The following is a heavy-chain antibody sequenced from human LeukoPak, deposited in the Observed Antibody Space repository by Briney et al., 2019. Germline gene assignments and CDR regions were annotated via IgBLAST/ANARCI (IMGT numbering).Heavy chain of an antibody. V-gene: IGHV4-34*01. CDR1: GGSFSGYC. D-gene: IGHD2-15*01. CDR3: ARDRSYCSGGSCSYYFDY. Sequence: PSETLSLTCAVYGGSFSGYCWSWIRQPPGKGLEWIGEINHSGSTNYNPSLKSRVTISVDTSKNQFSLKLSSVTAADTAVYYCARDRSYCSGGSCSYYFDYWGQGTLVTVSS. J-gene: IGHJ4*02. CDR2: INHSGST.